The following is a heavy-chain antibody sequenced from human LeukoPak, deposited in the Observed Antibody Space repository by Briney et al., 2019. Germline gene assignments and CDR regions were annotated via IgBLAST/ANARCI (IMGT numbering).Heavy chain of an antibody. Sequence: GASVKVSCKASGYTFTRYYMDWVRQAPGEGLEWMGIINPSGGSTSYAQKFQGRVTMTRDTSSSTVYMELSSLRSKDTAVYYCAGDKGNYDYFDYWGQGTLVTVSP. CDR3: AGDKGNYDYFDY. J-gene: IGHJ4*02. V-gene: IGHV1-46*01. CDR2: INPSGGST. CDR1: GYTFTRYY. D-gene: IGHD1-7*01.